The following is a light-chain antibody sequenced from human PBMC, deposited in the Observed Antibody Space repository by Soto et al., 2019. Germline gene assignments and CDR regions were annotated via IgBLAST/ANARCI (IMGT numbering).Light chain of an antibody. Sequence: QSFLTQPASVSGSPGQSVTISCTGPRSDIGDSNFISWYQHSPGKVPRLLIYQVNNRPSGVSGRFSGSKAGNTASLTISGLLDDDEADYFCASFRSGTILVFGSGSKVTVL. CDR3: ASFRSGTILV. CDR2: QVN. V-gene: IGLV2-14*01. J-gene: IGLJ1*01. CDR1: RSDIGDSNF.